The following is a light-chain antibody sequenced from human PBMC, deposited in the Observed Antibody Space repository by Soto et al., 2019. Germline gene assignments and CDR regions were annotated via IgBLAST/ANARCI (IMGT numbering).Light chain of an antibody. CDR2: DVN. CDR3: CSYAGSYSYV. CDR1: SSDVGGYIY. V-gene: IGLV2-11*01. Sequence: QSALTQPRSVSGSPGQSVTISCSGISSDVGGYIYVSWYQQHPGKAPKLMIYDVNKRPSGVPDRFSGSKSGNTASLTISGLQAEDEADYYCCSYAGSYSYVFGSGTKVTVL. J-gene: IGLJ1*01.